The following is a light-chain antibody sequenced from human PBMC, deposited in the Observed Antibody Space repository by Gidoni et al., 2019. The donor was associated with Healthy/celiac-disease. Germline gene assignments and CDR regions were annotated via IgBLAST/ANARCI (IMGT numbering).Light chain of an antibody. J-gene: IGKJ2*01. CDR2: AAS. CDR1: QGISSY. Sequence: DLQLTQSPSFLSASVGDRVTITCRASQGISSYLAWYQQNPGKAPKLLIYAASTLQSGAPSRFSGSGSGTEFTLTISSLQPEDFATYYCQQRNSYPPYTFGQGTKLEIK. CDR3: QQRNSYPPYT. V-gene: IGKV1-9*01.